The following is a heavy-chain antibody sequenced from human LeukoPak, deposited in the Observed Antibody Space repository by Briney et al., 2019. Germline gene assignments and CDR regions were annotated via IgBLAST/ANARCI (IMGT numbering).Heavy chain of an antibody. CDR2: IYYSGTT. D-gene: IGHD2-21*02. J-gene: IGHJ4*02. CDR1: GGSISSYY. CDR3: ARDVLAYCGGDCYSGYFDY. Sequence: SETLSLTCTVSGGSISSYYWSWIRQPPGKGLEWIGYIYYSGTTKYNRSLKSRVTISVDTSKNQISLKLGSVTAADTAVYYCARDVLAYCGGDCYSGYFDYWGQGTLVIVSS. V-gene: IGHV4-59*01.